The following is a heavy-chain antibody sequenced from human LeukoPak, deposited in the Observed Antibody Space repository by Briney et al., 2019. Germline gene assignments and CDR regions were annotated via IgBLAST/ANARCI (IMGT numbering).Heavy chain of an antibody. CDR1: GFTFSDYA. CDR3: ARAEQRYYYDTSGLQLPDY. CDR2: ISGSGGST. V-gene: IGHV3-23*01. J-gene: IGHJ4*02. Sequence: GGSLRLSCAASGFTFSDYAMSWVRQAPGKGLEWVSVISGSGGSTYYADSVKGRFTISRDNSKNTLYLQMNSLRAEDTAVYYCARAEQRYYYDTSGLQLPDYWDQGTLVTVSS. D-gene: IGHD3-22*01.